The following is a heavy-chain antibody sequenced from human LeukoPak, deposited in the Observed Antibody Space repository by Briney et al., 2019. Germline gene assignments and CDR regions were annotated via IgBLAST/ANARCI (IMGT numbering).Heavy chain of an antibody. V-gene: IGHV3-30*03. D-gene: IGHD2-2*01. J-gene: IGHJ4*02. CDR3: ARYCSSTSCYSLDC. CDR2: ISYDGSNK. Sequence: GGSLRLSCAASGFTFSSYGMHWVRQAPGKGLEWVAVISYDGSNKYYADSVKGRFTISRDNSKNTLNLQMNSLRAEDTAVYYCARYCSSTSCYSLDCWGQGTLVTVSS. CDR1: GFTFSSYG.